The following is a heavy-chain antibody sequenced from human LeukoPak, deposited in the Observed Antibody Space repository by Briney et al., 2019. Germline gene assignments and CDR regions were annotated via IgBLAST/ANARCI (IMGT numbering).Heavy chain of an antibody. D-gene: IGHD6-6*01. J-gene: IGHJ5*02. Sequence: SETLSLTCTVSGGSISSGGYYWSWIRQPPGKGLEWIGYIYHSGSTYYNPSLKSRVTISVDRSKNQFSLKLSSVTAADTAVYYCARGAARPEFNWFDPWGQGTLVTVSS. CDR1: GGSISSGGYY. V-gene: IGHV4-30-2*01. CDR3: ARGAARPEFNWFDP. CDR2: IYHSGST.